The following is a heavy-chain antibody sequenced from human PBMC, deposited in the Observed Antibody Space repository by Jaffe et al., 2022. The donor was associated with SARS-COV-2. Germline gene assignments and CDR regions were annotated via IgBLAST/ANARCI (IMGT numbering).Heavy chain of an antibody. D-gene: IGHD6-13*01. CDR1: GFTFSSYG. CDR2: ISYDGSNK. Sequence: QVQLVESGGGVVQPGRSLRLSCAASGFTFSSYGMHWVRQAPGKGLEWVAVISYDGSNKYYADSVKGRFTISRDNSKNTLYLQMNSLRAEDTAVYYCAKDLEGSPLNYYYGMDVWGQGTTVTVSS. CDR3: AKDLEGSPLNYYYGMDV. V-gene: IGHV3-30*18. J-gene: IGHJ6*02.